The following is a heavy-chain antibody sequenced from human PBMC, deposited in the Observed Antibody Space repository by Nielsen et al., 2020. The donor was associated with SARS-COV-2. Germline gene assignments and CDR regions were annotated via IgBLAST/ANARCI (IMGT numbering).Heavy chain of an antibody. Sequence: GSLRLSCAASGFTFSSYDMHWVRQATGKGLEWVSAIGTAGDTYYPGSVKGRFTISRENAKNSLYLQMNSLRAGDTAVYYCARGEAGSYNYYYYGMDVWGQGTTVTVSS. CDR1: GFTFSSYD. J-gene: IGHJ6*02. V-gene: IGHV3-13*04. CDR3: ARGEAGSYNYYYYGMDV. D-gene: IGHD1-26*01. CDR2: IGTAGDT.